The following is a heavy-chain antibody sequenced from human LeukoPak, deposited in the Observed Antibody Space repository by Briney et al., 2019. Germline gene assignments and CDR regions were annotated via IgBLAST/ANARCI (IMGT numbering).Heavy chain of an antibody. CDR3: AKDHYYYYYMDV. CDR2: IRYDGSNK. CDR1: GFTFISYS. Sequence: GGSLRLSCAASGFTFISYSIHWVRQAPGKGLEWVAFIRYDGSNKYYADSVKGRFTISRDNAKNSLYLQMNSLRAEDAALYYCAKDHYYYYYMDVWGKGTTVTISS. V-gene: IGHV3-30*02. J-gene: IGHJ6*03.